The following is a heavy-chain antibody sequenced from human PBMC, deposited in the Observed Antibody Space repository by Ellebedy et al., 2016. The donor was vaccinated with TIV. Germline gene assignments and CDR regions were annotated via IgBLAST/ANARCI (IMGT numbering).Heavy chain of an antibody. J-gene: IGHJ3*02. D-gene: IGHD3-16*02. Sequence: GESLKISCAASGFTFSSYSMNWVRQAPGKGLEWVSYISSSSSTIYYADSVKGRFTISRDNAKNSLYLQMNSLRAEDTALYYCAKICDYVWGSYQGDAFDIWGQGTMVTVSS. CDR1: GFTFSSYS. CDR2: ISSSSSTI. V-gene: IGHV3-48*04. CDR3: AKICDYVWGSYQGDAFDI.